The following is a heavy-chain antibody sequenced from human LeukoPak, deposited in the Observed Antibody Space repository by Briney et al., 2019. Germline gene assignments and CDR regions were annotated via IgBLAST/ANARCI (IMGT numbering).Heavy chain of an antibody. D-gene: IGHD1-26*01. J-gene: IGHJ6*03. CDR1: GFTFSSYS. CDR3: ARVRGAGLQYYYMDV. Sequence: GGSLRLSCAASGFTFSSYSMNWVRQAPGKGLEWVSYITTRNAIYYADSVKGRFTISRDNAKDSLYLQMNSLRADDTAVYYCARVRGAGLQYYYMDVWGKGTTVTVSS. CDR2: ITTRNAI. V-gene: IGHV3-48*01.